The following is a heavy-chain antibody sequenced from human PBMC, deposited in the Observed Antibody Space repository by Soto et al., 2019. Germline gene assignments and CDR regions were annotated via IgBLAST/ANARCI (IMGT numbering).Heavy chain of an antibody. CDR2: INAGNGNT. J-gene: IGHJ4*02. CDR1: GYTFTSYA. D-gene: IGHD4-4*01. Sequence: ASVNVSCKASGYTFTSYAMHWVRQAPGQRLEWMGWINAGNGNTKYSQKFQGRVTITRDTSASTAYMELSSLRSEDTAVYYCARGPLYSTIDYWGQGTLVTVSS. V-gene: IGHV1-3*01. CDR3: ARGPLYSTIDY.